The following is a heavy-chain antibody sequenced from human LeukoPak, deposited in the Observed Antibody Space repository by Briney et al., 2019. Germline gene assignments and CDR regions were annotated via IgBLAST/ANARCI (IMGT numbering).Heavy chain of an antibody. CDR2: INPHSGDT. CDR1: GYTFTGYY. J-gene: IGHJ4*02. CDR3: ARFAVHRRLAVAGQFGLDY. V-gene: IGHV1-2*02. Sequence: ASVKVSCKASGYTFTGYYMHWVRQAPGQGLEWMGWINPHSGDTNYAQNFQGRVTMTRDTSTSAVYMELSSLRSGDTAVYYCARFAVHRRLAVAGQFGLDYWGQGTLVTVSS. D-gene: IGHD6-19*01.